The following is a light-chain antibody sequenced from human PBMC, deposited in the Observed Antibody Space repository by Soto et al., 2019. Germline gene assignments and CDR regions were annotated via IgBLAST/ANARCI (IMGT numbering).Light chain of an antibody. V-gene: IGKV1-33*01. J-gene: IGKJ5*01. CDR1: QAINDY. Sequence: DIQMTQSPSSLSASVGDRVTITCQASQAINDYLTWYQQKPGKAPKLLIYEASNLETGVPSRFSGSGSGTHFTFTISSLQPEDIATYYCRQYDNLPITFGPGTRLDIK. CDR2: EAS. CDR3: RQYDNLPIT.